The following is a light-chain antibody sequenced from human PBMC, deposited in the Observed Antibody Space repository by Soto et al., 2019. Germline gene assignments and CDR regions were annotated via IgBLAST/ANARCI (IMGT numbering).Light chain of an antibody. CDR1: SSDVGGYNY. Sequence: QSVLTQPPSASGSFGHSITLSCTETSSDVGGYNYVSWYRQHPGKAPKHMIYEVSERPSAVPDRFTGSKSDNTATLTVSGLQADDEADYYCSSYSRTSYHYVFKTGTKVTVL. V-gene: IGLV2-8*01. CDR2: EVS. J-gene: IGLJ1*01. CDR3: SSYSRTSYHYV.